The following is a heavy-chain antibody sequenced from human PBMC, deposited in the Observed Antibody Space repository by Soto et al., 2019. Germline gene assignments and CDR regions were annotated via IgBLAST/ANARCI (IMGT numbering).Heavy chain of an antibody. CDR1: GGSFSGYY. J-gene: IGHJ4*02. CDR3: AKEEGYCINGVCYGGYFDY. Sequence: PSETLSLTCAVYGGSFSGYYWSWIRQSPGKGLEWIGEMNHGGSTNYNPSLKSRVTISVDTSKNQFSLKLSSVTAADTAVYYCAKEEGYCINGVCYGGYFDYWGQGTLVTVSS. V-gene: IGHV4-34*01. CDR2: MNHGGST. D-gene: IGHD2-8*01.